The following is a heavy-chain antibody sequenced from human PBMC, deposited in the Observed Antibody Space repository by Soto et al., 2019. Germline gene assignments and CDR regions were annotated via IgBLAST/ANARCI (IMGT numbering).Heavy chain of an antibody. J-gene: IGHJ4*02. D-gene: IGHD6-13*01. V-gene: IGHV3-23*01. CDR2: ISGSGNTS. Sequence: EVQLLESGGGLVQPGGSLRLSCAASGFTFSSYAMTWVRQAPGKGLEWVSAISGSGNTSYYADSVKGRFTICRDSSKKMLYLQMNSLRPEDTAVYYCAKDRGRTWYEDYWGQGTLVTVSS. CDR1: GFTFSSYA. CDR3: AKDRGRTWYEDY.